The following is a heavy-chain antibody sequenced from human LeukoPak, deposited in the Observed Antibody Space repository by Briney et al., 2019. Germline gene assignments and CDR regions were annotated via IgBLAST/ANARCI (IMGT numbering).Heavy chain of an antibody. D-gene: IGHD3-10*01. Sequence: SETPSLTCTVSGGSISSYYWSWIRQPPGKGLEWIGYIYYSGSTNYNPSLKSRVTISVDTSKNQFSLKLSSVTAADTAVYYCARTLQLGSGAKYYYGMDVWGQGTTVTVSS. CDR3: ARTLQLGSGAKYYYGMDV. V-gene: IGHV4-59*08. J-gene: IGHJ6*02. CDR2: IYYSGST. CDR1: GGSISSYY.